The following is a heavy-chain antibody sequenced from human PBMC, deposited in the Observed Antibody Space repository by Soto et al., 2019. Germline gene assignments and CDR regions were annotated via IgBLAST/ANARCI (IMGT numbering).Heavy chain of an antibody. Sequence: SETLSLTCAVSGGSISSGGYSWSWIRHPPGKGLEWIGYIYHSGSTYYNPSLKSRVTISVDRSKNQFSLKLSSVTAADTAVYYCATRINYYDSSGYLNWFDPWGQGTLVTVSS. CDR2: IYHSGST. CDR3: ATRINYYDSSGYLNWFDP. D-gene: IGHD3-22*01. CDR1: GGSISSGGYS. J-gene: IGHJ5*02. V-gene: IGHV4-30-2*01.